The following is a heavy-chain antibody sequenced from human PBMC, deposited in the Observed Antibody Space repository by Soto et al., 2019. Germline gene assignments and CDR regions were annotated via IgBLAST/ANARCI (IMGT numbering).Heavy chain of an antibody. CDR2: MNPYSGNT. D-gene: IGHD5-18*01. V-gene: IGHV1-8*01. Sequence: QVQLVQSGAEVKKPGASVRVSCKASGYTFTSYDINWVRQATGQGLEWMGWMNPYSGNTGYAQKFQGRVTMTRDTARSTADMERSSRRSEDTAVYFGARRVDTSRAKVDYWGQGTLVTVSS. CDR3: ARRVDTSRAKVDY. J-gene: IGHJ4*02. CDR1: GYTFTSYD.